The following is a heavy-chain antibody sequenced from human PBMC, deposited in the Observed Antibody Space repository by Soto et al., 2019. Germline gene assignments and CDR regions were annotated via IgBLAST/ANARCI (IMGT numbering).Heavy chain of an antibody. V-gene: IGHV3-23*01. D-gene: IGHD3-10*01. CDR3: AKDLVTYYYGSGMRY. CDR2: ISGSGGST. Sequence: GGSLRLSCAASGFTFSSYAMSWVRQAPGKELEWVSAISGSGGSTYYADSVKGRFTISRDNSKNTLYLQMNSLRAEDTAVYYCAKDLVTYYYGSGMRYWGQGTLVTVSS. J-gene: IGHJ4*02. CDR1: GFTFSSYA.